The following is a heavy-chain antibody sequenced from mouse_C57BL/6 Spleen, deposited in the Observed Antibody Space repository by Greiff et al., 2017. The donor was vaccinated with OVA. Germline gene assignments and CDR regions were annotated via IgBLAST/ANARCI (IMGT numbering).Heavy chain of an antibody. CDR2: ISDGGSYT. CDR1: GFTFSSYA. J-gene: IGHJ2*01. D-gene: IGHD4-1*01. V-gene: IGHV5-4*01. CDR3: ARDLELGGAFDY. Sequence: EVKLVESGGGLVKPGGSLKLSCAASGFTFSSYAMSWVRQTPEKRLEWVATISDGGSYTYYPDNVKGRFTISRDNAKNNLYLQMSHLKSEDTAMYYCARDLELGGAFDYWGQGTTLTVSS.